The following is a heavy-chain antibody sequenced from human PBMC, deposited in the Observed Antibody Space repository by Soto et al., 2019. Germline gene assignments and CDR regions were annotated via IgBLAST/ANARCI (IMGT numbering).Heavy chain of an antibody. J-gene: IGHJ4*02. Sequence: QVQLVQSGAEVKKPGASVKVSCKASGYTFTSYDINWVRQATGQGLEWMGWMNPNSGNTGYAQKFRGRDTMIRNTSICTAYMELERLGSEDTGVYYCARGGRPVMWGGDCYYSVDCWGQGTLVSVSS. CDR3: ARGGRPVMWGGDCYYSVDC. D-gene: IGHD2-21*02. CDR1: GYTFTSYD. CDR2: MNPNSGNT. V-gene: IGHV1-8*01.